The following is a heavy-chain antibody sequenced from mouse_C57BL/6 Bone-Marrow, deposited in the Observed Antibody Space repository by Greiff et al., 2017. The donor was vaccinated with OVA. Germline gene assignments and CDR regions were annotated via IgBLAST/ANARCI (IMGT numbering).Heavy chain of an antibody. CDR2: INPNYGTT. Sequence: EVKLQESGPELVKPGASVKISCKASGYSFTDYNMNWVKQSNGKSLEWIGVINPNYGTTSYNQKFKGKATLTVDQSSSTAYMQLNSLTSEDSAVYYCARWRDYDSKGFAYWGQETLVTVSA. CDR3: ARWRDYDSKGFAY. D-gene: IGHD2-4*01. CDR1: GYSFTDYN. J-gene: IGHJ3*01. V-gene: IGHV1-39*01.